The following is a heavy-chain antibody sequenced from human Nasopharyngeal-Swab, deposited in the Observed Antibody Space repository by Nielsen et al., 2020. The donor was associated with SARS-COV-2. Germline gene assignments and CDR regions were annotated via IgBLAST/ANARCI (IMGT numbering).Heavy chain of an antibody. CDR3: AKDPGYNP. D-gene: IGHD5-24*01. CDR1: GFTFSSYG. Sequence: GGSLRLSCSSSGFTFSSYGMHWVRQAPGKGLEWVAVISYDGSNKYYADSVKGRFTISRDNSKNTLYLQMNSLRAEDTAVYYCAKDPGYNPWGQGTLVTVSS. J-gene: IGHJ5*02. CDR2: ISYDGSNK. V-gene: IGHV3-30*18.